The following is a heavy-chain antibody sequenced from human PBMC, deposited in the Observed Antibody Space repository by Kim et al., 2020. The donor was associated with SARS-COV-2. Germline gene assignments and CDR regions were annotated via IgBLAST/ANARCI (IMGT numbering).Heavy chain of an antibody. V-gene: IGHV3-73*01. J-gene: IGHJ3*02. D-gene: IGHD1-7*01. Sequence: VQGRFTISRDDSKNTVYLQVSSLKTEDTAVYYCTSVPGTTLAGGYAFDIWGLGTMVTVSS. CDR3: TSVPGTTLAGGYAFDI.